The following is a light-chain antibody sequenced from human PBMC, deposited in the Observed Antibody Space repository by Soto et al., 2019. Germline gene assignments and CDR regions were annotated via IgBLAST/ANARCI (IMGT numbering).Light chain of an antibody. CDR1: QRVSSS. J-gene: IGKJ1*01. CDR2: GAP. Sequence: EIVMTQSPATLSVSPGERATLSCRASQRVSSSLAWYQQKPGQAPRLLIYGAPTRATGIPARFSGSGSGTEFTLTISSLQSEDFAVYYCQQYNNWWTFGQGTKVEIK. CDR3: QQYNNWWT. V-gene: IGKV3-15*01.